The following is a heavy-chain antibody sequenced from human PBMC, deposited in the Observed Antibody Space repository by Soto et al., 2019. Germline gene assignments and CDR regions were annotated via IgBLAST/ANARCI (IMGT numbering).Heavy chain of an antibody. CDR1: GFTFGDYA. J-gene: IGHJ4*02. CDR3: TRDRGVGATPFSYYFDY. Sequence: GGSLRLSCTASGFTFGDYAMSWFRQAPGKGLEWVGFIRSKAYGGTTEYAASVKGRFTISRDDSKSIAYLQMNSLKTEDTAVYYCTRDRGVGATPFSYYFDYWGQGTLVTVSS. CDR2: IRSKAYGGTT. V-gene: IGHV3-49*03. D-gene: IGHD1-26*01.